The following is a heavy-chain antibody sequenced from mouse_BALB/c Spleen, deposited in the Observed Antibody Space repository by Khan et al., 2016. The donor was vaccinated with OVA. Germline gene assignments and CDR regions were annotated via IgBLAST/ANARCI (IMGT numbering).Heavy chain of an antibody. CDR2: INPSNDYT. J-gene: IGHJ3*01. CDR1: GYTFTSYT. D-gene: IGHD2-14*01. V-gene: IGHV1-4*01. CDR3: VRDGDWHRNDSLFAY. Sequence: QVQLKQSGAELARPGASVKMSCKASGYTFTSYTIHWIKKRPGQGLEWIGYINPSNDYTNYNQKFKDKATLTTDKSSTTAYLRLSSLTSDDSAVYNSVRDGDWHRNDSLFAYWGQGTLVTVSA.